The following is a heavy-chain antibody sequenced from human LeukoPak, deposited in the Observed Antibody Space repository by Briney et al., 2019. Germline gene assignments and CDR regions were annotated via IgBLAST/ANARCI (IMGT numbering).Heavy chain of an antibody. V-gene: IGHV1-69*04. CDR1: GGTFSSYA. Sequence: SVKVSCKASGGTFSSYAISWVRQAPGQGLEWMGRIIPILGIANYAQKFQGRVTITADKSTSTAYMELSSLRSEDTAVYYCAREGDYGDTRFWGQGTLVTVSS. J-gene: IGHJ4*02. CDR2: IIPILGIA. CDR3: AREGDYGDTRF. D-gene: IGHD4-17*01.